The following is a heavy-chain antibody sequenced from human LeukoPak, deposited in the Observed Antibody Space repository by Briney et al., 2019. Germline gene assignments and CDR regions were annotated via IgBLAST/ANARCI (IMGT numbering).Heavy chain of an antibody. CDR1: GFTVSSNY. V-gene: IGHV3-53*01. Sequence: GGSLRLSCAVSGFTVSSNYMSWVRQAPGKGLEWVSVIYSGGSTYYADSVKGRFTISRDNSQNTVYLQMSSLRAEDTAIYYCAKDLTYGEYAGGDAFDIWGQGTMVTVSS. CDR2: IYSGGST. D-gene: IGHD4-17*01. J-gene: IGHJ3*02. CDR3: AKDLTYGEYAGGDAFDI.